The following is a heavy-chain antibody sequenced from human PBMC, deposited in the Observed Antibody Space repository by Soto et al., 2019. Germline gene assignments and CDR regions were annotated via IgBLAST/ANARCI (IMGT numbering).Heavy chain of an antibody. Sequence: PGGSLRLSCTASGFTFSSYSMNWVRQAPGKGLEWVSSISSSSSYIYYADSVKGRFTISRDNAKNSLYLQMNSLRAEDTAVYYCAREGAVAGPFDYWGLGTLVTVSS. CDR2: ISSSSSYI. D-gene: IGHD6-19*01. CDR1: GFTFSSYS. V-gene: IGHV3-21*01. J-gene: IGHJ4*02. CDR3: AREGAVAGPFDY.